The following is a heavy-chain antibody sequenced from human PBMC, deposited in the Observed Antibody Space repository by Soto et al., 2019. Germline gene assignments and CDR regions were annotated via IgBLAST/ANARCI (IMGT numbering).Heavy chain of an antibody. D-gene: IGHD6-19*01. Sequence: EVQLVETGGGLIQPGGSLRLSCAASGFDVSYNYMSWVRQAPGKGLEWVSIIHPDGATYYAGSVKGRFTISRDNSKNTVYLKMNDLRGDDTAVYYCGSIAVAEGFDPWGQGTLVTVSS. CDR2: IHPDGAT. V-gene: IGHV3-53*02. CDR1: GFDVSYNY. J-gene: IGHJ5*02. CDR3: GSIAVAEGFDP.